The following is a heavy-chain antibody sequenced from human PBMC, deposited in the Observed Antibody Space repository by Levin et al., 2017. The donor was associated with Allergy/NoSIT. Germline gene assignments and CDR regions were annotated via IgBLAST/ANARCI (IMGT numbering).Heavy chain of an antibody. CDR1: GGSISSYY. V-gene: IGHV4-59*01. CDR3: ARERRGDSSGYYPFDY. CDR2: IYYSGST. D-gene: IGHD3-22*01. Sequence: PGGSLRLSCTVSGGSISSYYWSWIRQPPGKGLEWIGYIYYSGSTNYNPSLKSRVTISVDTSKNQFSLKLSSVTAADTAVYYCARERRGDSSGYYPFDYWGQGTLVTVSS. J-gene: IGHJ4*02.